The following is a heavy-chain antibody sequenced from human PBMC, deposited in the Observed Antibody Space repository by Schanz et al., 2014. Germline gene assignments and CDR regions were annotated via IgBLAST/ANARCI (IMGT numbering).Heavy chain of an antibody. CDR1: GYSFTKYG. Sequence: QVQLVQSGSEVKKPGDSVKVSCETSGYSFTKYGINWVRQAPGQGLEWMGGFHHEDGDTVYAQKFQGRVIMTEDTSTDTAYVELSRLTSEDTGVYYCATETSRTWFYNGVDVWGQGTTVTVSS. D-gene: IGHD2-2*01. CDR3: ATETSRTWFYNGVDV. V-gene: IGHV1-24*01. CDR2: FHHEDGDT. J-gene: IGHJ6*02.